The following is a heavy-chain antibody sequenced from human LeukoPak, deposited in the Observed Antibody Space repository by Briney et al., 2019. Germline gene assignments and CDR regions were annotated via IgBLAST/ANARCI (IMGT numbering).Heavy chain of an antibody. CDR2: ISGSGGST. CDR1: AFTFSSYA. V-gene: IGHV3-23*01. CDR3: PKSLVAAGRSHYYYGLEV. J-gene: IGHJ6*02. D-gene: IGHD6-13*01. Sequence: GGSMRLSCAAYAFTFSSYAMSWVRQAPGKGLEWVSGISGSGGSTYYAGSGTGRFTVSRDNSKNTLYLQMNSLRAEDTAVYYCPKSLVAAGRSHYYYGLEVWGQGTTVTVPS.